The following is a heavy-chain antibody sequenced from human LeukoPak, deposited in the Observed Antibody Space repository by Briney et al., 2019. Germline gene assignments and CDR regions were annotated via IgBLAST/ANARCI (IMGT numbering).Heavy chain of an antibody. J-gene: IGHJ4*02. CDR3: ARDHDY. V-gene: IGHV3-48*04. CDR1: GFTFSSYS. Sequence: GGSLRLSCVVSGFTFSSYSMNWVRQAPGKGLEWISYISSSSTTIYYADSVKGRFTISRDNAKNSLYLQMNSLRAEDTAVYYCARDHDYWGQGTLVTVSS. CDR2: ISSSSTTI.